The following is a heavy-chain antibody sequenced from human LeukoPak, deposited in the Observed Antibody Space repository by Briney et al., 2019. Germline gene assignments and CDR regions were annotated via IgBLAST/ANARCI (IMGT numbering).Heavy chain of an antibody. J-gene: IGHJ4*02. D-gene: IGHD3-3*01. V-gene: IGHV3-66*01. CDR1: GXTVSSTY. CDR2: IYSGGST. CDR3: ARDLLEWYFDY. Sequence: PGGSLRLSWAASGXTVSSTYMSWVRQTPGKGLEWVSVIYSGGSTYYADSVKGRFTISRDNSKNTLYLQMNSLRAEDTAVYYCARDLLEWYFDYWGQGTLVTVSS.